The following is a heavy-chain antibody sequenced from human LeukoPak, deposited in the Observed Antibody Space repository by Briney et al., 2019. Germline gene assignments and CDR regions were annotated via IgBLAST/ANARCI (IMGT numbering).Heavy chain of an antibody. CDR3: ARDLYYGSGSLDY. D-gene: IGHD3-10*01. CDR2: INPNSGGT. Sequence: ASVKVSCKASGYTFTGYYMHWVRQAPGQGLEWMGWINPNSGGTNYAQKFQGRVNMTRDTSISTAYMELSRLTSDDTAVYYCARDLYYGSGSLDYWGQGTLVTVSS. CDR1: GYTFTGYY. V-gene: IGHV1-2*02. J-gene: IGHJ4*02.